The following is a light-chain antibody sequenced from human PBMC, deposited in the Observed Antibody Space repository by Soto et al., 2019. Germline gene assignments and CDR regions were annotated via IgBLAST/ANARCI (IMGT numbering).Light chain of an antibody. V-gene: IGLV1-40*01. CDR2: GNT. CDR1: SSNIGAGSD. J-gene: IGLJ1*01. Sequence: QSVLTQPPSVSGAPGQKVTISCTGSSSNIGAGSDVHWYQQLPGTAPKLLIYGNTNRPSGVPDRFAGSKSGTSASLAITGLQAEDEADYYCQSYDRGLGLAYVFGTGTKLTVL. CDR3: QSYDRGLGLAYV.